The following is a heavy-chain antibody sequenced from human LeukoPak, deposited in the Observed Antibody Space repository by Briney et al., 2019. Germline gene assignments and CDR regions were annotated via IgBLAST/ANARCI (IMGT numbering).Heavy chain of an antibody. D-gene: IGHD6-13*01. Sequence: SETLSLTCTVSGGSISSSSYYWGWLRQPPGTGLEWIGSIYYSGSTYYNPSLKSRVTISVDTSKNQFSLKLSSVTAADTAVYYCARQAAAGLFDYWGQGTLVTVSS. J-gene: IGHJ4*02. CDR3: ARQAAAGLFDY. V-gene: IGHV4-39*01. CDR1: GGSISSSSYY. CDR2: IYYSGST.